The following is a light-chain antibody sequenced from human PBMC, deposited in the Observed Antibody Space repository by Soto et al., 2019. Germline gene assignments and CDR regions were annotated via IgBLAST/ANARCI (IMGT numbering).Light chain of an antibody. J-gene: IGLJ1*01. CDR1: SSDVGGYNY. CDR3: SSYTSSDPYF. CDR2: DVS. V-gene: IGLV2-14*03. Sequence: QSVLTQPASVSGSPGQSITISCTGTSSDVGGYNYVSWYQQYPGKAPKLMIYDVSHRPSGVSNRLSGSKSGNTASLTISGLQPEDEADYYCSSYTSSDPYFVGTGTKVTVL.